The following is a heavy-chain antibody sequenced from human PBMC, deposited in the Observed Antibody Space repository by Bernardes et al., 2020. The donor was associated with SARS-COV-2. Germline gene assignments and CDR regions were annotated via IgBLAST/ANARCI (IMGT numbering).Heavy chain of an antibody. V-gene: IGHV3-21*01. D-gene: IGHD2-2*02. Sequence: GGSLRLSCAASGFTFSSYNMNWVRQAPGKGLEWVSSISSSSSYIYYADSVKGRFTISRDNAKNSLYLQMNSLRAEDTAVYYCARVSDAYCSSTSCYMGYGDYDYWGQGTLVTVSS. J-gene: IGHJ4*02. CDR2: ISSSSSYI. CDR3: ARVSDAYCSSTSCYMGYGDYDY. CDR1: GFTFSSYN.